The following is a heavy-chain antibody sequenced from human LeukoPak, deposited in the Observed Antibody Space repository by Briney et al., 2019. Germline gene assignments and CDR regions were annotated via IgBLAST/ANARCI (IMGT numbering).Heavy chain of an antibody. V-gene: IGHV3-21*01. CDR1: GFTFSNYG. J-gene: IGHJ4*02. Sequence: GGSLRLSCAASGFTFSNYGIHWVRQAPGKGLEWVSSISSSSSYIYYADSVKGRFTISRDNAKNSLYLQMNSLRAEDTAVYYCARSTTGRGFDYWGQGALVTVSS. D-gene: IGHD4-17*01. CDR3: ARSTTGRGFDY. CDR2: ISSSSSYI.